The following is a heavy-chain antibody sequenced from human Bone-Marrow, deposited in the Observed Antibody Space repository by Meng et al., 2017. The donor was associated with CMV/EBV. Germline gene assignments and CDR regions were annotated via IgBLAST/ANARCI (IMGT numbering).Heavy chain of an antibody. V-gene: IGHV1-2*02. CDR2: INPNSGGT. Sequence: ASVKVSCKASGYTFTGYYMHWVRQAPGQGLEWMGWINPNSGGTNYAQKFQGRVTMTRDTSISTAYMELRSLRSDDTAVYYCARDDASYYGDGAFDIWGQGTMVTVSS. J-gene: IGHJ3*02. D-gene: IGHD3-10*01. CDR1: GYTFTGYY. CDR3: ARDDASYYGDGAFDI.